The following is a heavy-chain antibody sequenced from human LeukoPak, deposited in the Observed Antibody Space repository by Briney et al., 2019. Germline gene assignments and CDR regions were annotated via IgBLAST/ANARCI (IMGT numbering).Heavy chain of an antibody. V-gene: IGHV5-51*01. CDR2: IYPGDSDT. CDR1: GYSFASYW. CDR3: VRQDRSIVGPPEY. D-gene: IGHD1-26*01. Sequence: HGESLKITCKGFGYSFASYWIGWVRQLPGKGLEWMGIIYPGDSDTRYSPSFQGQVTISADKSISTAYLQWSSLKASDTAMYYYVRQDRSIVGPPEYWGQGTLVTVSS. J-gene: IGHJ4*02.